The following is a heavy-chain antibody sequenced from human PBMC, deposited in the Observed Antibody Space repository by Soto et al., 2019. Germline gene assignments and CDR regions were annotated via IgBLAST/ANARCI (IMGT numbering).Heavy chain of an antibody. D-gene: IGHD2-15*01. CDR3: VRDCSGGSCYSNYGLDV. Sequence: SETLSLTCTVSGGSVSSDSYYWSWIRQPPGKGLEWMGYIYYSGSTKYNPPLKSRVTISVDTSKNQFSLKLRSVTAADTAVYYCVRDCSGGSCYSNYGLDVWGQGTTVTVSS. V-gene: IGHV4-61*01. CDR2: IYYSGST. J-gene: IGHJ6*02. CDR1: GGSVSSDSYY.